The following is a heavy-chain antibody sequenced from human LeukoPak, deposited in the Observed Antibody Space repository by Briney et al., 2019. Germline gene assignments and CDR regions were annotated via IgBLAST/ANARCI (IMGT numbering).Heavy chain of an antibody. V-gene: IGHV1-2*02. CDR3: ASSEMTTVTTLDY. Sequence: GASVKVSCKASGYTFTSYGISWVRQAPGQGLEWMGWIKPNSGGTNYAQKFQGRVTMTRDTSINTAYMELSRLRSDDTAVYYCASSEMTTVTTLDYWGQGTLVTVSS. CDR2: IKPNSGGT. D-gene: IGHD4-17*01. J-gene: IGHJ4*02. CDR1: GYTFTSYG.